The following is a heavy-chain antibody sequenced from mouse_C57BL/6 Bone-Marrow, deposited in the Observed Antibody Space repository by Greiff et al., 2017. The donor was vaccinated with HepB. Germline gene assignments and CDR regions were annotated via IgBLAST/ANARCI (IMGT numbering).Heavy chain of an antibody. CDR3: ARERGYGPFAY. V-gene: IGHV1-81*01. CDR2: IYPRSGNT. J-gene: IGHJ3*01. CDR1: GYTFTSYG. Sequence: VQLQQSGAELARPGASVKLSCKASGYTFTSYGISWVKQRTGQGLEWIGEIYPRSGNTYYNEKFKGKATLTADKSSSTAYLEIRSLTSEDSAVYFCARERGYGPFAYWGQGTLVTVSA. D-gene: IGHD2-2*01.